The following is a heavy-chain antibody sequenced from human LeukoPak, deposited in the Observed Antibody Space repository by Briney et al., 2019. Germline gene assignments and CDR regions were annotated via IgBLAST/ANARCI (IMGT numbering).Heavy chain of an antibody. D-gene: IGHD1-26*01. J-gene: IGHJ4*02. V-gene: IGHV3-23*01. CDR2: ISGSGAST. CDR3: AKDVGKWESLHFFDY. Sequence: PGGSLRLSCLTSGFTFSTNVMSWVRQAPGKGLEWISGISGSGASTYYADSVTGRFTISGDNSRNTLYLQMNSLRGDDTAVYYCAKDVGKWESLHFFDYWGQGTLVTVSS. CDR1: GFTFSTNV.